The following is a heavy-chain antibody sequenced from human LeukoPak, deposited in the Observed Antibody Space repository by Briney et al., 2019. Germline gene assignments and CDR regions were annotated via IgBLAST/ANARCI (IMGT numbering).Heavy chain of an antibody. V-gene: IGHV1-2*02. J-gene: IGHJ4*02. D-gene: IGHD2-2*01. Sequence: ASVTVSCKASGYTFTDYYMHWVRQAPGQGLEWMGWINPNSGGTNYAQKFQGRVTMTRDTSISTAYMELSRLRSDDTAVYYCARVAGGYCSSTSCYGLYYFDYWGQGTLVTVAS. CDR3: ARVAGGYCSSTSCYGLYYFDY. CDR2: INPNSGGT. CDR1: GYTFTDYY.